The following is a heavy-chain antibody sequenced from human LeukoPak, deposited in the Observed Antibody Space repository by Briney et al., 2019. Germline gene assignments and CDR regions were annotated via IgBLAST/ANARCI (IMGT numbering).Heavy chain of an antibody. J-gene: IGHJ5*02. CDR3: ARADYGSGSYYRDGPMYNWFDP. D-gene: IGHD3-10*01. Sequence: SETLSLTCTVSGGSISSSSYYWGWIRQPPGKGLEGIGSIYYSGSTYYNPSLKSRVTISVDTSKNQFSLKLSSVTAADTAVYYCARADYGSGSYYRDGPMYNWFDPWGQGTLVTVSS. CDR1: GGSISSSSYY. V-gene: IGHV4-39*07. CDR2: IYYSGST.